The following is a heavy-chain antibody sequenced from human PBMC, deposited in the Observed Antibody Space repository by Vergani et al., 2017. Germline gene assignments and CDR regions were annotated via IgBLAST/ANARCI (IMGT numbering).Heavy chain of an antibody. D-gene: IGHD6-19*01. Sequence: EVQLVESGGGLVQPGGSLRLSCAASGFTVSSNYMSWVRQAPGKGLEWVSVIYSGGSTYYADSVKGRFTISRDNSKNTLYLQMNSLRSEDTAVYYCARDHIASVAVAGDMDVWGKGTTVTVSS. V-gene: IGHV3-66*01. CDR1: GFTVSSNY. CDR3: ARDHIASVAVAGDMDV. J-gene: IGHJ6*03. CDR2: IYSGGST.